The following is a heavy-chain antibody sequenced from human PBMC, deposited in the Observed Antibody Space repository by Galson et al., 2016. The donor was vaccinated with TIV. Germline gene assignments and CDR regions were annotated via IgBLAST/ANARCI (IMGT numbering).Heavy chain of an antibody. V-gene: IGHV4-59*01. D-gene: IGHD3-22*01. CDR2: IYYSGGT. CDR3: ARDFTDSSGYYHTHWYFDL. J-gene: IGHJ2*01. CDR1: GGSISSYY. Sequence: ETLSLTCTVSGGSISSYYWSWIRQPPGKGLEWIGYIYYSGGTNYNPSLKSRVTISVDTSKNQFSLKLSSVTAADTAVYYCARDFTDSSGYYHTHWYFDLWGRGTLVTVSS.